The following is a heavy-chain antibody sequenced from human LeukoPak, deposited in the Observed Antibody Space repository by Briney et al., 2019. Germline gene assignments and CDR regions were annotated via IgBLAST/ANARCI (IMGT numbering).Heavy chain of an antibody. J-gene: IGHJ5*02. CDR2: IIPIFGTA. CDR3: ARDSTTVPPNWFDP. V-gene: IGHV1-69*13. D-gene: IGHD4-17*01. CDR1: GYTFTSYD. Sequence: SVKVSCKASGYTFTSYDINWVRQAPGQGLEWMGGIIPIFGTANYAQKFQGRVTITADESTSTAYMELSSLRSEDTAVYYCARDSTTVPPNWFDPWGQGTLVTVSS.